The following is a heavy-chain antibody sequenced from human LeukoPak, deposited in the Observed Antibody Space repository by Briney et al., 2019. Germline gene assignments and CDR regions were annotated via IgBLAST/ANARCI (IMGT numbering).Heavy chain of an antibody. V-gene: IGHV3-11*06. D-gene: IGHD3-9*01. Sequence: GGSLRLSCAASGFTFSDYYMGWIRQAPGKGLEWVSFISSTSSYIKDADSVKGRFTISRDNAKNTLYLQMNSLRAEDTAVYYCASAKTEGVLRYFDWPGWFDPWGQGTLVTVSS. CDR3: ASAKTEGVLRYFDWPGWFDP. J-gene: IGHJ5*02. CDR1: GFTFSDYY. CDR2: ISSTSSYI.